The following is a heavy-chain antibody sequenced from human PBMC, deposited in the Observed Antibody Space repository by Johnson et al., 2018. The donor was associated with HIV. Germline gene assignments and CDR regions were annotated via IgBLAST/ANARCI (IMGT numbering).Heavy chain of an antibody. CDR2: ISYDGSST. Sequence: QVHLVESGGGVVQPGRSLRLSCAASGFTFSSYAMHWVRQAPAKGLQWVAVISYDGSSTYFADSVKGRFTISRDNSKNTLYLQMNSLRAEDTAVYYCARDNGAVAGPEGAFDIWGQGTMVTVSS. J-gene: IGHJ3*02. CDR3: ARDNGAVAGPEGAFDI. CDR1: GFTFSSYA. V-gene: IGHV3-30*04. D-gene: IGHD6-19*01.